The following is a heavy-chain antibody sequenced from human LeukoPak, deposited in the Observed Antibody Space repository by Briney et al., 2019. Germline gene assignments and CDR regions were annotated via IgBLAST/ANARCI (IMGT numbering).Heavy chain of an antibody. CDR2: IIPILGIA. V-gene: IGHV1-69*04. CDR1: GGTFSSYA. Sequence: SVKVSCKASGGTFSSYAISWVRQAPGQGLEWMGRIIPILGIANYAQKFQGRVTITADKSTSTAYMELSSLRSEDTAVYYCARVEDYGGSDYWGQGTLVTVSS. J-gene: IGHJ4*02. CDR3: ARVEDYGGSDY. D-gene: IGHD4-17*01.